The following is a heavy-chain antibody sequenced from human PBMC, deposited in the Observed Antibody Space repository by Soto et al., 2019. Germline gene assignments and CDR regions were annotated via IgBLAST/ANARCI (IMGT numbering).Heavy chain of an antibody. J-gene: IGHJ6*02. CDR2: IHPLLGTA. V-gene: IGHV1-69*10. CDR3: ASVERACLWPPVDTAMDLYGMDV. CDR1: GGTFSSYA. Sequence: SVKVSCKASGGTFSSYAISWVRQAPGQGLEWMGGIHPLLGTATHAQKFQGRVTLTADNSTSTAYMVLSSLISEDTAVYYCASVERACLWPPVDTAMDLYGMDVWGQGTPVTVSS. D-gene: IGHD5-18*01.